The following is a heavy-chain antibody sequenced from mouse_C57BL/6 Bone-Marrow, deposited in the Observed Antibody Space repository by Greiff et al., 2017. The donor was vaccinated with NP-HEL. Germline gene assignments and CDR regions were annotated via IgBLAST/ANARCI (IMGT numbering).Heavy chain of an antibody. Sequence: DVQLVESGGGLVQPGGSLKLSCAASGFTFSDYYMYWVRQTPEKRLEWVAYISNGGGSTYYPDTVKGRFTISRDNAKNTLYLQMSRLKSEDTAMYYCARHGYGSSYDYWGQGTTLTVSS. D-gene: IGHD1-1*01. J-gene: IGHJ2*01. V-gene: IGHV5-12*01. CDR1: GFTFSDYY. CDR2: ISNGGGST. CDR3: ARHGYGSSYDY.